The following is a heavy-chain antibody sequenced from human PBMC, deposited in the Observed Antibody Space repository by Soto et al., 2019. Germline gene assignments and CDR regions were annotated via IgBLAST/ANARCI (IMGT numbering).Heavy chain of an antibody. Sequence: PSETLSLTCTVSGDSIDTSSYCWGWIRQPPGKGLEWIGSVCYRGTTYYNPSLKSRLTISVDTSKRQFSLKLSSVTAADTAVFYCARQGEHSGSYFFDSWGQGTLVTVSS. CDR1: GDSIDTSSYC. V-gene: IGHV4-39*01. J-gene: IGHJ4*02. D-gene: IGHD5-12*01. CDR2: VCYRGTT. CDR3: ARQGEHSGSYFFDS.